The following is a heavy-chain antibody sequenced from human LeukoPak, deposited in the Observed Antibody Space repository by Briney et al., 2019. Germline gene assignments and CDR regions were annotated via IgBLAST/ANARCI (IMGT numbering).Heavy chain of an antibody. Sequence: SETLSLTCTVSGGSISSSSYYWGWIRQPPGEGLEWIGSIYYSGSTYYNPSLKSRVTISVDTSKNQFSLKLSSVTAADTAVYYCARYYDSSGNLDYWGQGTLVTVSS. CDR1: GGSISSSSYY. V-gene: IGHV4-39*01. CDR2: IYYSGST. J-gene: IGHJ4*02. CDR3: ARYYDSSGNLDY. D-gene: IGHD3-22*01.